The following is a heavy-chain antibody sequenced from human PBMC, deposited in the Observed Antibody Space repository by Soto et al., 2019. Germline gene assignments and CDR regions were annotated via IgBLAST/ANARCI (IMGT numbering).Heavy chain of an antibody. CDR3: ARGVGALLSSDF. J-gene: IGHJ4*02. D-gene: IGHD1-26*01. V-gene: IGHV3-48*01. CDR1: GFTFNSYN. CDR2: SSSGSNTI. Sequence: EVQLVESGGGLVQMGGSLRLSCAASGFTFNSYNMNWVRQAPGRGLEWVSYSSSGSNTIYYADSVKGRFTVSRDSAQNSLYLQMNSLTAEDTGVYYCARGVGALLSSDFWGQGPLVTVSS.